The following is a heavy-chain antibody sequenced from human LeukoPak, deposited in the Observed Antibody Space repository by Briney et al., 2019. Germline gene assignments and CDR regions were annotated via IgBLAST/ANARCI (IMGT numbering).Heavy chain of an antibody. V-gene: IGHV3-23*01. CDR2: VSANGGST. D-gene: IGHD3-22*01. CDR1: GFTFSNYA. CDR3: AKDRVGSSGYYPHFDY. Sequence: GGSLRLSCAASGFTFSNYAINWVRHAPGKGLEWVSGVSANGGSTYYADSVKGRSSISRDNSKNTVYLQMTGLRDDDTAVYFCAKDRVGSSGYYPHFDYWGQGTLVTVSS. J-gene: IGHJ4*02.